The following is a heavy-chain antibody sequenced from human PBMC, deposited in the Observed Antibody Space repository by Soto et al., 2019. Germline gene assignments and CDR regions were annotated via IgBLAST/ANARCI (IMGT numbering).Heavy chain of an antibody. Sequence: PGGSLRLSCAASGFTFSSYAMSWVRQAPGKGLEWVSAISGSGGSTYYADSVKGRFTISRDNSKNTLYLQMNSLRAEDTAVYYCAKVTHSYNWNVRNWFAPWGQGTLVTVSS. V-gene: IGHV3-23*01. CDR2: ISGSGGST. CDR1: GFTFSSYA. D-gene: IGHD1-20*01. CDR3: AKVTHSYNWNVRNWFAP. J-gene: IGHJ5*02.